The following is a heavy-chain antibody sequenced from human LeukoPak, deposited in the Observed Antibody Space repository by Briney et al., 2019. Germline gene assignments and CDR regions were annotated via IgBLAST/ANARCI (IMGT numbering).Heavy chain of an antibody. CDR2: IWYDGSNK. CDR1: GFTFSSYG. Sequence: PGRSMRLSCAASGFTFSSYGMHWVRQAPGKGLEWVAVIWYDGSNKYYADSVKGRFTISRDNSKNTLYLQMNSLRAEDTAVYYCARDGDSSPHFDYWGQGTLVTVSS. CDR3: ARDGDSSPHFDY. V-gene: IGHV3-33*01. D-gene: IGHD3-22*01. J-gene: IGHJ4*02.